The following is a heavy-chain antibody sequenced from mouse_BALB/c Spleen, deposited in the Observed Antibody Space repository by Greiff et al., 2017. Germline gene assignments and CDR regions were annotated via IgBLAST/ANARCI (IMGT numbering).Heavy chain of an antibody. Sequence: VMLVESGPGLVAPSQSLSITCTVSGFSLTSYGVHWVRQPPGKGLEWLGVIWAGGSTNYNSALMSRLSISKDNSKSQVFLKMNSLQTDDTAMYYCARDLLGRDYAMDYWGQGTSVTVSS. J-gene: IGHJ4*01. CDR2: IWAGGST. CDR1: GFSLTSYG. D-gene: IGHD4-1*01. CDR3: ARDLLGRDYAMDY. V-gene: IGHV2-9*02.